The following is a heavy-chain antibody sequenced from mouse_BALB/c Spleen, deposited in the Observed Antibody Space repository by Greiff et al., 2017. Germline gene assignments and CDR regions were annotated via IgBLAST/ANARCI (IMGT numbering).Heavy chain of an antibody. D-gene: IGHD6-2*01. Sequence: VKVVESGPGLVAPSQSLSITCTVSGFSLTSYGVHWVRQPPGKGLEWLGVIWAGGSTNYNSALMSRLSISKDNSKSQVFLKMNSLQTDDTAMYYCAREEVYDASFYYCDYWGQGTTLTVSS. J-gene: IGHJ2*01. CDR1: GFSLTSYG. V-gene: IGHV2-9*02. CDR2: IWAGGST. CDR3: AREEVYDASFYYCDY.